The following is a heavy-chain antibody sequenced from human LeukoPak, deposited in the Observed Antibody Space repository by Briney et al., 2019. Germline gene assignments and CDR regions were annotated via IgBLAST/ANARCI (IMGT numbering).Heavy chain of an antibody. CDR1: GGSISSYY. J-gene: IGHJ4*02. Sequence: SQTLSLTCTVSGGSISSYYWNWIRQSAGKGLEWIGRIYIGGSTSYNPSLKSRVTMSVDTSKIQFSLNLTSVTAADTAVYYCARRGNSGYDNDYWGQGTLVTVSS. CDR2: IYIGGST. D-gene: IGHD5-12*01. CDR3: ARRGNSGYDNDY. V-gene: IGHV4-4*07.